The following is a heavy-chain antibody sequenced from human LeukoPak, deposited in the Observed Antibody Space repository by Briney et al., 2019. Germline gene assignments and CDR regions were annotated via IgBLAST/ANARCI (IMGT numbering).Heavy chain of an antibody. CDR2: ISASGGST. D-gene: IGHD4-17*01. Sequence: GGSLRLSCAASGFTFSSSAMSWVRQVPGKGLEWVSGISASGGSTSYADSVRGRFTISRDNSKNTLYVQMNSLRAEDTAVYYCARDSSYGDYVPDGMDVWGQGTTVTVSS. CDR3: ARDSSYGDYVPDGMDV. V-gene: IGHV3-23*01. CDR1: GFTFSSSA. J-gene: IGHJ6*02.